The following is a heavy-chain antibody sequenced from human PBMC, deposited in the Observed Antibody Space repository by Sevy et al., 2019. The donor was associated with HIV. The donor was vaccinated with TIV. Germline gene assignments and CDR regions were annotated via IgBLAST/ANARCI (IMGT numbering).Heavy chain of an antibody. CDR1: GDSVSNTNYY. D-gene: IGHD3-22*01. Sequence: SEILSLTCTVSGDSVSNTNYYWSWIRQPAGKGLEWIGRMKTSGSTNYNASLKSRVTISVDTSKNQFSLKLSSVTAADTAVYYCARWNYYDSRGFSSFDYWGQGTLVTVSS. CDR3: ARWNYYDSRGFSSFDY. J-gene: IGHJ4*02. V-gene: IGHV4-61*02. CDR2: MKTSGST.